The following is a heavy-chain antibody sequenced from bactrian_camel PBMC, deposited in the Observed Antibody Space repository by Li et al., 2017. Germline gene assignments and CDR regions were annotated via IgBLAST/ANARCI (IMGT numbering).Heavy chain of an antibody. Sequence: VQLVESGGGSVQAGGSLRLSCAASGATFSTYCMGWFRQAPLKERERVAVIRRDGSTTYADSVKGRFTISKDNAKNTLYLQMNSLKPEDTAMYYCAAGINCLNTLPRAPADFDYWGQGTQVTVS. J-gene: IGHJ6*01. CDR2: IRRDGST. CDR1: GATFSTYC. CDR3: AAGINCLNTLPRAPADFDY. V-gene: IGHV3S55*01.